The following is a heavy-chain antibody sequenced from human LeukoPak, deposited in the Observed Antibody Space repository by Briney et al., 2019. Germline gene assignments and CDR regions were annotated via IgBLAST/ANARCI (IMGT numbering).Heavy chain of an antibody. Sequence: SETLSLTCAVYGGSFSGYYWSWIRQPPGKGLEWIGEINHSGSTNYNPSLKSRVTISVDTSKNQFSLKLSSVTAADTVVYYCARVDVVVPAAIVAYYYYYMDVWGKGTTVTVSS. CDR1: GGSFSGYY. D-gene: IGHD2-2*01. V-gene: IGHV4-34*01. J-gene: IGHJ6*03. CDR3: ARVDVVVPAAIVAYYYYYMDV. CDR2: INHSGST.